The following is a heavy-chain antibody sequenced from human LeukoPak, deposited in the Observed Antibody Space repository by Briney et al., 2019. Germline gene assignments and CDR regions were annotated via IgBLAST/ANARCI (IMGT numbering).Heavy chain of an antibody. D-gene: IGHD5-24*01. J-gene: IGHJ3*02. Sequence: SETLSLTCTVSDDSISDYYRGWIWQPPGKGLEWIGYIYYSGSTYYNPSLKSRVTISVDTSKNQFSLKLSSVTAADTAVYYCAREGFRRDGYNHRAFDIWGQGAMVTVSS. CDR1: DDSISDYY. CDR2: IYYSGST. CDR3: AREGFRRDGYNHRAFDI. V-gene: IGHV4-59*12.